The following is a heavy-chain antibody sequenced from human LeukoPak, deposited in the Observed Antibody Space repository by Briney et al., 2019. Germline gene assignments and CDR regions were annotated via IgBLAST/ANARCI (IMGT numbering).Heavy chain of an antibody. J-gene: IGHJ6*03. CDR2: IIPIFGTA. Sequence: GASVKVSCKASGGTFSSYAISWVRQAPGQGLEWMGGIIPIFGTANYAQKFQGRVTITADESTSTAYMELSSLRSEDTAVYYCARDPSERLSRAYYYYYMDVWGKGTTVTVSS. CDR3: ARDPSERLSRAYYYYYMDV. CDR1: GGTFSSYA. V-gene: IGHV1-69*13. D-gene: IGHD3-16*02.